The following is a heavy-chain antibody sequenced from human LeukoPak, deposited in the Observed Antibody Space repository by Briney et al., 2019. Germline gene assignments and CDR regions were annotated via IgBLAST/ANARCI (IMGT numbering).Heavy chain of an antibody. V-gene: IGHV3-23*01. CDR2: ISGSGGST. D-gene: IGHD2-2*01. CDR1: GFTFSSYA. CDR3: AKDLRQLLAEYYFDY. Sequence: GGSLRLSCAASGFTFSSYAMSWVRQAPGKGLEWVSAISGSGGSTYYADSVKGRFTISRDNSKNTLYLQMNSLRAEDTAVYYCAKDLRQLLAEYYFDYWGQGTLVTVSS. J-gene: IGHJ4*02.